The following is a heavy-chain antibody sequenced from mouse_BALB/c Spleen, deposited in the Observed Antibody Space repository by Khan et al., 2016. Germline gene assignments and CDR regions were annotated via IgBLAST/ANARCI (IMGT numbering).Heavy chain of an antibody. V-gene: IGHV3-6*02. D-gene: IGHD1-2*01. CDR3: ARWNYYVYPYAMDY. CDR1: GYSITSGYY. Sequence: EVQLQESGPGLVKPSQSLSLTCSVTGYSITSGYYWNWIRQFPGNKLEWMGYISYDGRNNYNPSLKNRISIPLDTSKHHLLLKLNSVNTEDTATYYCARWNYYVYPYAMDYWGQGTSVTVSS. CDR2: ISYDGRN. J-gene: IGHJ4*01.